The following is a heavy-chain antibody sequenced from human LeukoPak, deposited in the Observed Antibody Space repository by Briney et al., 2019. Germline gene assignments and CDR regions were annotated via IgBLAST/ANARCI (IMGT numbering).Heavy chain of an antibody. V-gene: IGHV1-2*02. J-gene: IGHJ4*02. Sequence: ASVKVSCKASGSTFTGYYMHWVRQAPGQGLGWMGWINANSGGTNYAQKFQGRVTMTRATSIITAYMELSRLRSDDTAVYYCARSSRYDIWAGYPYWGQGTLVTVSP. D-gene: IGHD3-9*01. CDR2: INANSGGT. CDR1: GSTFTGYY. CDR3: ARSSRYDIWAGYPY.